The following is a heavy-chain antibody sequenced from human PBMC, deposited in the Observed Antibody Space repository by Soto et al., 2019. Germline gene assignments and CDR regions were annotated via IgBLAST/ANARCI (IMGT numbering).Heavy chain of an antibody. J-gene: IGHJ4*02. Sequence: PSETLSLTCTVSGGSISGHYWIWIRQSPGKGLEWIGHIFYTGSTNYNTSLKSRVTLSADTSKNQFSLRLTSVTAADTAVYYCARVGSSGWSPDYWGQGTLVTVSS. V-gene: IGHV4-59*11. D-gene: IGHD6-19*01. CDR1: GGSISGHY. CDR3: ARVGSSGWSPDY. CDR2: IFYTGST.